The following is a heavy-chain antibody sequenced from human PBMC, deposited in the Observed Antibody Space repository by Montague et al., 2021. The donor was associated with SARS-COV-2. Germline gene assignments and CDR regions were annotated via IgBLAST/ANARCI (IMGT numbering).Heavy chain of an antibody. V-gene: IGHV4-39*01. Sequence: SETLSLTCTVSGDSIRNSEYSWGWVRQPPGNGLEWIGSIYDGGSTFYXXXLKSRVTIFVDTSKNQFSLKLSSVTAADTAVYYCATRTRYPQNDFGFWGQGTLVTVSS. J-gene: IGHJ4*02. CDR1: GDSIRNSEYS. CDR3: ATRTRYPQNDFGF. CDR2: IYDGGST. D-gene: IGHD1-14*01.